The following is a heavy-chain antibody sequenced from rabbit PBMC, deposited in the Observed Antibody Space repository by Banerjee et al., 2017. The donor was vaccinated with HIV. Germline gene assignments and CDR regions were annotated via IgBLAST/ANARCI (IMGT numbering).Heavy chain of an antibody. D-gene: IGHD2-1*01. V-gene: IGHV1S40*01. CDR2: IVAGSSGNT. J-gene: IGHJ4*01. CDR1: GFDLSNYYY. Sequence: QSLEESGGDLVKPEGSLTLTCQASGFDLSNYYYMCWVRQAPGKGLEWIACIVAGSSGNTYYASWAKGRFTISKTSSITVTLQMTSLTAADTATYFCAREYIGLNGDFGLWGPGTLVTVS. CDR3: AREYIGLNGDFGL.